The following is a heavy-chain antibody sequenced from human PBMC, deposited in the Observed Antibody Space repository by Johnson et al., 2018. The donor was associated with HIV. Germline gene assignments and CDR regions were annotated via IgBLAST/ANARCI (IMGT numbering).Heavy chain of an antibody. D-gene: IGHD1-7*01. J-gene: IGHJ3*02. Sequence: VQLLESGGGLVQPGGSLRLSCAASGFTFSSYAMHWVRQAPGKGLEYVSAISSNGGSTYYANSVKGRFTISRDNSKNTLYLQMGSLRAEDMAVYYCARDITGTTEGAFDIWGQGTMVTISS. V-gene: IGHV3-64*01. CDR1: GFTFSSYA. CDR2: ISSNGGST. CDR3: ARDITGTTEGAFDI.